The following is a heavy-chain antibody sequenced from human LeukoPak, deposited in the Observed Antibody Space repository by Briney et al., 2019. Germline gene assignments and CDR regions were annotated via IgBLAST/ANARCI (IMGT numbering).Heavy chain of an antibody. CDR3: ARNAGSYFEFAP. D-gene: IGHD1-26*01. V-gene: IGHV1-18*01. CDR2: ISGNSGKT. Sequence: ASVTVSCTTSGYTFITYGLSWVRQAPGQGLEWMGWISGNSGKTHYAQKFQDRVTLTTDTSSTTAFMELRSLRSDDTAMYYCARNAGSYFEFAPWGQGTLVTVSS. CDR1: GYTFITYG. J-gene: IGHJ5*02.